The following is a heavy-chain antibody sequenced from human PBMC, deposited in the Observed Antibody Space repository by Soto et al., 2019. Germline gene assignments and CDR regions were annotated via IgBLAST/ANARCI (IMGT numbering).Heavy chain of an antibody. V-gene: IGHV1-69*13. Sequence: SVKVSCKASGGTFSSYAISWVRQAPGQGLEWMGGIIPIFGTANYAQKFQGRVTITADESTSTAYMELSSLRSEDTAVYYCARDRRVVAATPTNDAFDIWGQGTMVTVSS. J-gene: IGHJ3*02. D-gene: IGHD2-15*01. CDR2: IIPIFGTA. CDR1: GGTFSSYA. CDR3: ARDRRVVAATPTNDAFDI.